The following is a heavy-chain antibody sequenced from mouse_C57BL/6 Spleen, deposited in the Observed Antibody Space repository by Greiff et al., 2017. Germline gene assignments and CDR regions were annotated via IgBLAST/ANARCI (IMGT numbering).Heavy chain of an antibody. CDR1: GYTFTSYW. V-gene: IGHV1-55*01. Sequence: QVQLQQPGAELVKPGASVKMSCKASGYTFTSYWITWVKQRPGQGLEWIGDIYPGSGSTNYNEKFKSKATLTVDTSSSTAYMQLSSLTSEDSAVYYCGRRGYYGSSWFAYWGQGTLVTVSA. CDR3: GRRGYYGSSWFAY. D-gene: IGHD1-1*01. CDR2: IYPGSGST. J-gene: IGHJ3*01.